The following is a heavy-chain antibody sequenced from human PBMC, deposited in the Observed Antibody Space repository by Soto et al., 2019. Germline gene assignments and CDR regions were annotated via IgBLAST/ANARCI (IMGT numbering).Heavy chain of an antibody. CDR3: ARRGGGGAREMHF. CDR2: ISGSGTST. V-gene: IGHV3-11*01. Sequence: GGSLRLSCAVSGFPFSDYYMTWIRRAPGRGLAWVSYISGSGTSTYYADSVKGRFTISRDNAKKSLYLQMDSLRAEDTAVYYCARRGGGGAREMHFWGQGTLVTV. D-gene: IGHD1-26*01. J-gene: IGHJ4*02. CDR1: GFPFSDYY.